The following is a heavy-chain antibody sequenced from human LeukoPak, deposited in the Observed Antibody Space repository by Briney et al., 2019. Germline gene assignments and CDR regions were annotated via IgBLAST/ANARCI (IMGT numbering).Heavy chain of an antibody. CDR2: IYYSGST. CDR3: ARGYYYGSGSPPLDY. J-gene: IGHJ4*02. D-gene: IGHD3-10*01. V-gene: IGHV4-59*01. Sequence: TSETLSLTCTVSGGPISSYYWSWIRQPPGKGLEWIGYIYYSGSTNYNPSLKSRVTISVDTSKNQFSLKLSSVTAADTAVYYCARGYYYGSGSPPLDYWGQGTLVTVSS. CDR1: GGPISSYY.